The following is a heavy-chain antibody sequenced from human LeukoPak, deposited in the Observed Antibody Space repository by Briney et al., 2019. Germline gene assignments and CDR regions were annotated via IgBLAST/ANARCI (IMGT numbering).Heavy chain of an antibody. Sequence: GGSLRLSCAASGFTFSSYAMSWVRQAPGKGLEWVSAISDSGGTTYYADSVKGRFTISRDNSRNTLYLQMNSLRAEDTAVYYCARDSASIAGAVYWYFDLWGRGTLVTVSS. CDR3: ARDSASIAGAVYWYFDL. V-gene: IGHV3-23*01. CDR1: GFTFSSYA. J-gene: IGHJ2*01. D-gene: IGHD6-13*01. CDR2: ISDSGGTT.